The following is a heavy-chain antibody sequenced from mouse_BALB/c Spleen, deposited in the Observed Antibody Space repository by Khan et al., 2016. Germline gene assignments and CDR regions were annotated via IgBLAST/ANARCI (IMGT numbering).Heavy chain of an antibody. CDR2: IWAGGST. CDR1: GFSLTSYG. D-gene: IGHD2-12*01. J-gene: IGHJ2*01. CDR3: ARGYDFDC. Sequence: QVQLKQSGPGLVAPSQNLSITCTVSGFSLTSYGVHWVRQPPGKGLEWLGVIWAGGSTYYNSALMSRLSISKDNYKSPVLLKMNSRQTDDTAMYYCARGYDFDCWGQGTTLSVST. V-gene: IGHV2-9*02.